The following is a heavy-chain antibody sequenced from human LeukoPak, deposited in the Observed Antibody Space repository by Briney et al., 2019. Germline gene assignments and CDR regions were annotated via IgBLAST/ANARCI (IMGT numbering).Heavy chain of an antibody. J-gene: IGHJ4*02. D-gene: IGHD6-13*01. CDR3: ARAQYLTAPAGTFANS. CDR2: INPNSGAT. Sequence: ASMKVSCKASGYTFTDCFLHWVRRAPGQEFELMGWINPNSGATHYIQSFQGRVTMTRDTSLSIAYLQLNSLTSDDTAMYYCARAQYLTAPAGTFANSWGQGTLVTVSS. V-gene: IGHV1-2*02. CDR1: GYTFTDCF.